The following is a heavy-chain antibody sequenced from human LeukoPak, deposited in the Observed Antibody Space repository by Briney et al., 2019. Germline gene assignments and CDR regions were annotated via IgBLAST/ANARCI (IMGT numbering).Heavy chain of an antibody. CDR1: GGSISSHY. CDR2: IYYSGST. J-gene: IGHJ4*02. D-gene: IGHD2-15*01. CDR3: ARDAKGYCSGGSCYTDRDY. Sequence: PSETLSLTCTVSGGSISSHYWSWIRQSPGKGLEWIGYIYYSGSTNYNPSLKSRVTISVDTSKNQFSLKLSSVTAADTAVYYCARDAKGYCSGGSCYTDRDYWGQGTLVTVSS. V-gene: IGHV4-59*11.